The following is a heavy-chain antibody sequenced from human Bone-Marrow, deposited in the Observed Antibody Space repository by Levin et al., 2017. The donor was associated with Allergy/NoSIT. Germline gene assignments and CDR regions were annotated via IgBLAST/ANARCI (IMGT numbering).Heavy chain of an antibody. V-gene: IGHV3-7*01. J-gene: IGHJ6*02. CDR1: GFTFTSFW. CDR2: IKQDGSET. Sequence: QLGESLKISCAASGFTFTSFWMTWVRQAPGKGLEWVANIKQDGSETYYVDSVKGRFTISRDNAKNSVYLQMNSLRVDDTAVYYCAREEGWGYHYGMDVWGQGTTVTVSS. D-gene: IGHD3-16*02. CDR3: AREEGWGYHYGMDV.